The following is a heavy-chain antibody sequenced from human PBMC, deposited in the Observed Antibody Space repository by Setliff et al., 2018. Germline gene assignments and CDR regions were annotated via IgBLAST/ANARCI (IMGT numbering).Heavy chain of an antibody. J-gene: IGHJ5*02. CDR2: INHSGST. Sequence: ETLSLTCAVYGGSFSGYYWSWIRQPPGKGLEWIGEINHSGSTNYNPSLKGRVTISVDTSKNQFSLKLSSVTAADTAVYYCARRRAAGTRWFDPWSRGTLVTVSS. CDR1: GGSFSGYY. V-gene: IGHV4-34*01. D-gene: IGHD6-13*01. CDR3: ARRRAAGTRWFDP.